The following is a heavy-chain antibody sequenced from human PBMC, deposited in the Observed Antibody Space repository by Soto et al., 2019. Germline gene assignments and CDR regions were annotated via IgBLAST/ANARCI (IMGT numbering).Heavy chain of an antibody. CDR2: ISGGGSNT. CDR1: GFPFSSYV. CDR3: ARLLREGILRATTPLGY. Sequence: EVQLLESGGGLVQRGGSLRLSCAASGFPFSSYVMAWVRQAPGKGLEWVSGISGGGSNTFYADSVKGRFTISRDNSKNTLLLQMNSLGAEDTAVYYCARLLREGILRATTPLGYWGQGTPVTVSS. D-gene: IGHD1-26*01. V-gene: IGHV3-23*01. J-gene: IGHJ4*02.